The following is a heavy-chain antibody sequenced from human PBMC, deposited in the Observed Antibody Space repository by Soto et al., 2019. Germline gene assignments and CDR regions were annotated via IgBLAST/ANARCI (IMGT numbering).Heavy chain of an antibody. Sequence: EVQLLESGGGLVQPGGSLRLSCAASGFTLSSYAMSWVRQAPGKGLEWVSGISGSGGSTNYEDSVRGRFTISRDNSKNRLYLQMDSLRAADTAVYYCAREGFTIVLCVFISAGYFGYWGQGTLVTVSS. V-gene: IGHV3-23*01. CDR2: ISGSGGST. CDR3: AREGFTIVLCVFISAGYFGY. D-gene: IGHD3-10*01. CDR1: GFTLSSYA. J-gene: IGHJ4*02.